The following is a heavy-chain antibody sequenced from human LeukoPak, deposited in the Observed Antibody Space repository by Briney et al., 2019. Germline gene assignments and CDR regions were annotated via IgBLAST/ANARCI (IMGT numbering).Heavy chain of an antibody. J-gene: IGHJ5*02. CDR3: ARDQGGSYYDSSGYYQSPPWFDP. Sequence: GASVKVSCKASGYTFTSYYMHWVRQAPGQGLEWMGIINPSGGSTNYAQKFQGRVTMTRDTPTSTVYMELSSLRSEDTAVYYCARDQGGSYYDSSGYYQSPPWFDPWGQGTLVTVSS. CDR1: GYTFTSYY. V-gene: IGHV1-46*01. CDR2: INPSGGST. D-gene: IGHD3-22*01.